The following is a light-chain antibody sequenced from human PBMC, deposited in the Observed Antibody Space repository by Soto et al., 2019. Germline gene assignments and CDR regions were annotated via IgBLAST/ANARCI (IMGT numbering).Light chain of an antibody. Sequence: DIVMTQSPLSLSVTPGEPASISCRSSQSLLHLNGYNYLDCYLQKPGQSPQLLIYVGSTRASGVTDRFSGSGSRTDFTLRITRVEAEDVGVYYCMQALQTPYIFGQGTKLEIK. V-gene: IGKV2-28*01. CDR2: VGS. J-gene: IGKJ2*01. CDR1: QSLLHLNGYNY. CDR3: MQALQTPYI.